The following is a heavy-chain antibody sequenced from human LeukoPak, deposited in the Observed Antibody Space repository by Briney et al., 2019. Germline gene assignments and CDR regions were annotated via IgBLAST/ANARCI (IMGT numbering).Heavy chain of an antibody. D-gene: IGHD4-11*01. V-gene: IGHV4-34*01. CDR1: GGSFSGYY. Sequence: PSETLSLTCAVYGGSFSGYYWSWIRQPPGKGLEWIGEINHSGSTNYNPSLKSRVTISVDTSKNQFSLKLSSVTAADTAVYYCARDTVTTRRFDYWGQRTLVTVSS. CDR2: INHSGST. CDR3: ARDTVTTRRFDY. J-gene: IGHJ4*02.